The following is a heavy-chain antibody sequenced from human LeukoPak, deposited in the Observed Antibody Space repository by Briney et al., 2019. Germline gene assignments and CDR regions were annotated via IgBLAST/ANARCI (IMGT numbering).Heavy chain of an antibody. CDR1: GGSFSGYY. CDR2: INHSGST. CDR3: ARSYCSSTSCYLDY. V-gene: IGHV4-34*01. J-gene: IGHJ4*02. D-gene: IGHD2-2*01. Sequence: SETLSLTCAVYGGSFSGYYWSWIRQPPGKGLEWIGEINHSGSTNYIPSLKSRVTISVDTSKNQFSLKLSSVTAADTAVYYCARSYCSSTSCYLDYWGQGTLVTVSS.